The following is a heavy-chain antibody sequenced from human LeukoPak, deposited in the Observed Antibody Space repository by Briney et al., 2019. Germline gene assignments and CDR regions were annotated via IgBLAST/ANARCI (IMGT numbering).Heavy chain of an antibody. CDR3: ARGDLPYGGYPYYYYMDV. Sequence: PSETLSLTCTVSGGSISSSSYYWGWIRQPPGKGLEWIGSIYYSGSTYYNPSLKSRVTISVDKSKNQFSLKLSSVTAADTAVYYCARGDLPYGGYPYYYYMDVWGKGTTVTISS. J-gene: IGHJ6*03. CDR2: IYYSGST. CDR1: GGSISSSSYY. D-gene: IGHD5-12*01. V-gene: IGHV4-39*07.